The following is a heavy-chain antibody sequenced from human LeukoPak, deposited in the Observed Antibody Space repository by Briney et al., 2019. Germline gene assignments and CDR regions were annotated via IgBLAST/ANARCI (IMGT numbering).Heavy chain of an antibody. CDR3: ARGHDYGDYGAFAYYFDY. CDR2: IYSGGQT. J-gene: IGHJ4*02. Sequence: GGPLRLSCAASGFVVSSNCMSWVRQPPGKGLEWVSVIYSGGQTFYPDSVKGRFTISRDSSENMVYLQMTSLRAEDTAVYYCARGHDYGDYGAFAYYFDYWGQGTLVTVSS. D-gene: IGHD4-17*01. CDR1: GFVVSSNC. V-gene: IGHV3-66*01.